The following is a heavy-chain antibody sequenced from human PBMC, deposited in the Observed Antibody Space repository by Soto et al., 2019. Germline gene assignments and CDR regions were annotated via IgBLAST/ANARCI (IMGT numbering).Heavy chain of an antibody. CDR1: GFTFSSYW. V-gene: IGHV3-7*01. Sequence: GGSLRLSWAASGFTFSSYWMSWVRQAPGKGLEWVANIKQDGSEKYYVDSVKGRFTISRDNVKNSLYLQMTSLIAEDTAVYYCARGGGNPGPFDYWGQGTMVTVSS. J-gene: IGHJ4*02. CDR2: IKQDGSEK. CDR3: ARGGGNPGPFDY. D-gene: IGHD3-16*01.